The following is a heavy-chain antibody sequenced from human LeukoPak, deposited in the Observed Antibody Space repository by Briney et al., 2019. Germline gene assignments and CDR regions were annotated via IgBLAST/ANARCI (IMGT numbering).Heavy chain of an antibody. J-gene: IGHJ3*02. V-gene: IGHV3-21*04. CDR1: GFTFSRFS. CDR3: AKFQWKGGAFDI. CDR2: ISRNSDYI. D-gene: IGHD6-19*01. Sequence: GGSLRLSCAASGFTFSRFSMNWVRQAPGKGLEWVPSISRNSDYIYYGDSVRGRFTISRDNAKSSLYLQMDSLRAEDTAVYYCAKFQWKGGAFDIWGQGTMVTVSS.